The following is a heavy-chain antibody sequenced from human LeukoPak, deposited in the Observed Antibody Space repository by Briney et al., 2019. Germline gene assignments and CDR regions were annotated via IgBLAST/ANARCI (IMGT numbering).Heavy chain of an antibody. Sequence: SETLSLTCTVSGYSISTGYYWDWIRQPPGKGLEWIGTFYHGGSTYYNPSLKSRVTISVDTSKNQFSLNLTSVTAADTAVYYCAKMFNADVYFEYWGQGILVTVSS. CDR3: AKMFNADVYFEY. D-gene: IGHD2-2*01. J-gene: IGHJ4*02. CDR1: GYSISTGYY. V-gene: IGHV4-38-2*02. CDR2: FYHGGST.